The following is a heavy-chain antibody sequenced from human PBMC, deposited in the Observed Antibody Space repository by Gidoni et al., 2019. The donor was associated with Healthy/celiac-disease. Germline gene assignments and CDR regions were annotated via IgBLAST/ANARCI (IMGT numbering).Heavy chain of an antibody. D-gene: IGHD3-22*01. CDR2: IYHSGST. V-gene: IGHV4-38-2*02. Sequence: QVQLQESGPGLVKPSETLSLTCTVSGYSISSGYYWGWIRQPPGKGLEWIGSIYHSGSTYFNPSLKSRVTISVDTSKNQFSLKLSSVTAADTAVYYCARGRPIDYYDSSGHYYFDYWGQGTLVTVSS. CDR3: ARGRPIDYYDSSGHYYFDY. J-gene: IGHJ4*02. CDR1: GYSISSGYY.